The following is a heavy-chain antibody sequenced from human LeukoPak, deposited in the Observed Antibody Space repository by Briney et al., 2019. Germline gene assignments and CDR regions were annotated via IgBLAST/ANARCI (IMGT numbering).Heavy chain of an antibody. D-gene: IGHD3-10*01. CDR2: ISSSGSTI. Sequence: AGGSLRLSCAASGFTFSSYAMSWVRQAPGKGLEWVSYISSSGSTIYYADSVKGRFTISRDNAKNSLYLQMNSLRAEDTAVYYCARDRNYYGSGVFDYWGQGTLVTVSS. J-gene: IGHJ4*02. V-gene: IGHV3-48*03. CDR3: ARDRNYYGSGVFDY. CDR1: GFTFSSYA.